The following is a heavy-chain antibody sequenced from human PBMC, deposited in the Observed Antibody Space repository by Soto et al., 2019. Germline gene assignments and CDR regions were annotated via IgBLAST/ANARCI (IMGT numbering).Heavy chain of an antibody. CDR3: ARWSYLDY. J-gene: IGHJ4*02. Sequence: GGSLRLSCAASGFSFGSYALSWVRQAPGKGLEWVSTISGSDGKTFYADSVRGRLSISRDTSQSTLYLQMNSLRADNTAMYYCARWSYLDYWGQGTRVTVSS. V-gene: IGHV3-23*01. CDR1: GFSFGSYA. CDR2: ISGSDGKT. D-gene: IGHD3-3*01.